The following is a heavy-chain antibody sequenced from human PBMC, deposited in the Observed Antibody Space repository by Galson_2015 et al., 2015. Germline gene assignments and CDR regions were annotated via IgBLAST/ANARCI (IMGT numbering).Heavy chain of an antibody. Sequence: SLRLSCAASGFTFSTYSMTWFRQPPGKGLEWVSLITVSSRSIYSADSVKGRFTISRDDAKGSLYLEMSSLREEDTAVYYCARDLDYWGQGTLVTVSS. CDR2: ITVSSRSI. CDR1: GFTFSTYS. V-gene: IGHV3-48*02. J-gene: IGHJ4*02. CDR3: ARDLDY.